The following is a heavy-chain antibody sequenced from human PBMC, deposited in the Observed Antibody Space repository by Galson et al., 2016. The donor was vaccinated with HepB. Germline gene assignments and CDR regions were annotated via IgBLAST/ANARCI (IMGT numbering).Heavy chain of an antibody. CDR3: ARPFRSGGPMAAAEFFWYFGL. CDR2: VYYSGRT. J-gene: IGHJ2*01. D-gene: IGHD2-15*01. CDR1: GGSVNNHY. V-gene: IGHV4-59*02. Sequence: SETLSLTCAVSGGSVNNHYWSWIRQPPGRGLEWIGYVYYSGRTKYSPSLESRVTISIDTSKKLVSLNLTSVTAADTAVYYCARPFRSGGPMAAAEFFWYFGLGGRGAPVTVSS.